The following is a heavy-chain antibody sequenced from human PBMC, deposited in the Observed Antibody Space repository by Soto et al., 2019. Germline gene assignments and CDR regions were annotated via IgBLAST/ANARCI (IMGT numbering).Heavy chain of an antibody. V-gene: IGHV3-23*01. CDR2: ISGSGGST. Sequence: WGSLRISCAACGFTVSSYSMSWVRQAPGKGLEWVSAISGSGGSTYYADSVKGRFTISRDNSRNTLYLQMNSLRAEDTAVYYCAKGPTSDYDFWSGYWGNYYGMDVWGQGTTVTVSS. D-gene: IGHD3-3*01. CDR1: GFTVSSYS. CDR3: AKGPTSDYDFWSGYWGNYYGMDV. J-gene: IGHJ6*02.